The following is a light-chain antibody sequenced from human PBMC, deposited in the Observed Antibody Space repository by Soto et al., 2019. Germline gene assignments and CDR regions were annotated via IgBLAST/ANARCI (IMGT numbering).Light chain of an antibody. CDR3: QQYGDSSWT. CDR2: ASS. J-gene: IGKJ1*01. Sequence: EIVLTQSPGTLSSSPGERATLSCRASQSVSSSYLAWYQRKPGQAPRLLIYASSSRATGIPDRFGGSGSGTDFTLIISRVEPEDFAVYYCQQYGDSSWTFGQGTKVEIK. CDR1: QSVSSSY. V-gene: IGKV3-20*01.